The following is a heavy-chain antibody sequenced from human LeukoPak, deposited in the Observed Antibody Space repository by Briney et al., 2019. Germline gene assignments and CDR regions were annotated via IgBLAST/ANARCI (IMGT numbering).Heavy chain of an antibody. CDR2: ITTYNGNT. Sequence: ASVKVSCKASGYTFTSYGFSLVRQAPGQGLEWMGWITTYNGNTNYAQKLQGRVTMTTDTSTSTAYMELRSLRSDDTAVYYCARESDYGDYVHDYWGQGTLVTVSP. V-gene: IGHV1-18*01. J-gene: IGHJ4*02. CDR1: GYTFTSYG. D-gene: IGHD4-17*01. CDR3: ARESDYGDYVHDY.